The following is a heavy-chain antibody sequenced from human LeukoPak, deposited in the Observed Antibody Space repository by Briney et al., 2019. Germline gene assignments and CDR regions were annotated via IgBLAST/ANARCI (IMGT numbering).Heavy chain of an antibody. CDR3: ARDRRGITMFPCAFDI. J-gene: IGHJ3*02. Sequence: GGSLRLSCAASRFTFSSYGMHWVRQAPGKGLEWVSSISSSSSYIYYADSVKGRFTISRDNAKNSLYLQMNSLRAEDTAVYYCARDRRGITMFPCAFDIWGQGTMVTVSS. D-gene: IGHD3-10*02. V-gene: IGHV3-21*01. CDR1: RFTFSSYG. CDR2: ISSSSSYI.